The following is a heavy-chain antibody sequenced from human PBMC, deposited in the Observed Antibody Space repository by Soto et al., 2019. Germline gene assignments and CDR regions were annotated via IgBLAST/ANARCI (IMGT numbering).Heavy chain of an antibody. Sequence: GGSLRLSCTGSGVYFSIYAVHWVRQDPGKGLEWVAVMSHDVINRYYADAVKGRFTISRDNSKNTVYLEANSPRAEDTAVYFCARSSGVPTPDFDYWGQGTLVTVSS. CDR3: ARSSGVPTPDFDY. J-gene: IGHJ4*02. CDR2: MSHDVINR. CDR1: GVYFSIYA. D-gene: IGHD3-10*01. V-gene: IGHV3-30-3*01.